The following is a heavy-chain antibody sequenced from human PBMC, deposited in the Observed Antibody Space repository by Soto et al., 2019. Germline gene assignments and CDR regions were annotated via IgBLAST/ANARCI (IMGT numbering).Heavy chain of an antibody. CDR2: ISNGGNNK. CDR3: AKDSGSGSADYYFDY. J-gene: IGHJ4*02. CDR1: GFTFSTFG. D-gene: IGHD3-10*01. V-gene: IGHV3-30*18. Sequence: VQLVESGGGVVQPGRSLRLSCAASGFTFSTFGMHWVRQAPGKGLEWVAVISNGGNNKYHADSVKGRFTISRDNSKNTLYLQMNSLRDEDTAVYYCAKDSGSGSADYYFDYWGQGTLVTVSS.